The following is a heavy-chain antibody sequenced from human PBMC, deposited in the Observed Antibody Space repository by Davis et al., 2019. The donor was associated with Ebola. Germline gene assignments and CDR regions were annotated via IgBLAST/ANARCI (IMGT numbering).Heavy chain of an antibody. Sequence: GESLKISCAASGFSFSSYWMSWVRQAPGKGLEWVANINHDGNAKYYVDSVEGRFTISRDNAKNSLYLQMNSLRADDTAVYYCARAYIGSVDYWGQGTLVTVSS. J-gene: IGHJ4*02. CDR2: INHDGNAK. CDR3: ARAYIGSVDY. CDR1: GFSFSSYW. D-gene: IGHD1-26*01. V-gene: IGHV3-7*03.